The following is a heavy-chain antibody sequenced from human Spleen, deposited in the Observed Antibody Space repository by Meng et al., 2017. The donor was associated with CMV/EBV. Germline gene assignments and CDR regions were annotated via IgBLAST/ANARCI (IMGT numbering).Heavy chain of an antibody. J-gene: IGHJ4*02. CDR3: ARDSADFWSGYTY. CDR2: IYHSGST. V-gene: IGHV4-38-2*02. D-gene: IGHD3-3*01. CDR1: GYSISSGYY. Sequence: SETLSLTCTVSGYSISSGYYWGWIRQPPGKGLEWIGTIYHSGSTYYNPSLKSRVTISVDTSKNQSSLRLSSVTAADTAVYYCARDSADFWSGYTYWGQGTLVTVSS.